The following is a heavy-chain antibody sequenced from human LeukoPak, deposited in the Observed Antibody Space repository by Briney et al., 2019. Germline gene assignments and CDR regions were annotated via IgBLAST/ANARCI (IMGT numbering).Heavy chain of an antibody. V-gene: IGHV4-59*01. J-gene: IGHJ4*02. CDR3: ARAEKAVTGTLDY. D-gene: IGHD2-21*02. Sequence: SETLSLTCTVSGDSISNYYWSWIRQSPGKELEWIGYMYNRGSTIYNPSLKSRVTISTDTSKIQFSLRLTSVTAADTAVYYCARAEKAVTGTLDYWGQGTLITVSS. CDR2: MYNRGST. CDR1: GDSISNYY.